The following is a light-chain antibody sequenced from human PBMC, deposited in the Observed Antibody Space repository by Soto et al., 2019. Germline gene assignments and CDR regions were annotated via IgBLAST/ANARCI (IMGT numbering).Light chain of an antibody. CDR2: KVS. CDR3: MQGTHWPLYT. V-gene: IGKV2-30*01. J-gene: IGKJ2*01. CDR1: RSLAYIDGNTY. Sequence: DVVMTQSPLSLPVTLGQPASISCRSSRSLAYIDGNTYLNWFHQRPDQSPRRLIYKVSNRDSGVPDRFSGSGSGTDFTLKISRVEAEDVGVYYCMQGTHWPLYTFGQGTKLEIK.